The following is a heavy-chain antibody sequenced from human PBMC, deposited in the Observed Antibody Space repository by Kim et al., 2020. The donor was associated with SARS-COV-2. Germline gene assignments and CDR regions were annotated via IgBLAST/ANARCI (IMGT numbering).Heavy chain of an antibody. J-gene: IGHJ6*02. V-gene: IGHV3-48*03. D-gene: IGHD1-26*01. Sequence: KGRFTISRDNAKNSLYLKMNSLRAEDTAVYYCARDLVGATSYYYYYGMDVWGQGTTVTVSS. CDR3: ARDLVGATSYYYYYGMDV.